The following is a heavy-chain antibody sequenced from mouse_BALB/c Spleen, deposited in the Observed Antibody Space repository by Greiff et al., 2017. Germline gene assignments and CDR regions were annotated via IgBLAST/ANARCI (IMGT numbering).Heavy chain of an antibody. Sequence: EVQLVESGPELVKPGASVKMSCKASGYTFTSYVMHWVKQKPGQGLEWIGYINPYNDGTKYNEKFKGKATLTSDKSSSTAYMELSSLTSEDSAVYYCAANPFAYWGQGTLVTVSA. D-gene: IGHD4-1*01. CDR3: AANPFAY. V-gene: IGHV1-14*01. CDR2: INPYNDGT. CDR1: GYTFTSYV. J-gene: IGHJ3*01.